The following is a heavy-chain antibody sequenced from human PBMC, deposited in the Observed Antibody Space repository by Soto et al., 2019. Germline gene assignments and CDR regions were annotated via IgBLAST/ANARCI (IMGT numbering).Heavy chain of an antibody. J-gene: IGHJ4*02. CDR2: IWYDGSNK. CDR3: ARGDSSLTDY. CDR1: EFTFSAYG. Sequence: QVQLVASGGGVVQPGRSLRLSCVASEFTFSAYGMHWVRQAPGKGLEWVAIIWYDGSNKDYADSVKGRFTISRDNSKKTAYLQMNSLRAEDTAVYYCARGDSSLTDYWGQGTLVTVSS. D-gene: IGHD6-13*01. V-gene: IGHV3-33*01.